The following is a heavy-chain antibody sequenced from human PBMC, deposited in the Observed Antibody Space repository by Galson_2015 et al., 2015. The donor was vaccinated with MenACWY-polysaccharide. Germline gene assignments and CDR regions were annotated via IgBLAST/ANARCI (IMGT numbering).Heavy chain of an antibody. D-gene: IGHD1-1*01. CDR2: IKSKTDGGTT. V-gene: IGHV3-15*01. J-gene: IGHJ4*02. Sequence: SLRLSCAASGFTFSNAWMSWVRQAPGKGLEWVGRIKSKTDGGTTDYATPVKGRFTISRDDSKNTVYLQINSLKTEDTAVYYCATDRMRDHDDYWGQGTLVTVSS. CDR3: ATDRMRDHDDY. CDR1: GFTFSNAW.